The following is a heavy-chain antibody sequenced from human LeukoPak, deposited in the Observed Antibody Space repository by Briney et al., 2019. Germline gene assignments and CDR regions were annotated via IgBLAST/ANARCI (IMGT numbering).Heavy chain of an antibody. CDR3: AKDSEATIRPLSAFDI. CDR1: GFIFRNYA. J-gene: IGHJ3*02. V-gene: IGHV3-23*01. Sequence: GGSLRLSCAASGFIFRNYAISWVRHAPGEGLEWGSSINGSGSSTYSAYPVKGPFTISREYSNHTFYLQMNSLRADETAMYYCAKDSEATIRPLSAFDIWGQGTMVTVSS. CDR2: INGSGSST. D-gene: IGHD2/OR15-2a*01.